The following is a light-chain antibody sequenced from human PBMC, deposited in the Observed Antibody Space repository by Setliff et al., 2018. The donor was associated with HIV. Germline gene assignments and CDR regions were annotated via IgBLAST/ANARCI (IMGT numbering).Light chain of an antibody. CDR3: QVWDSSSDHYV. CDR2: YDS. CDR1: NIGSKS. J-gene: IGLJ1*01. V-gene: IGLV3-21*04. Sequence: SYELTQPPSVSVAPGETASITCGGNNIGSKSVHWYQQKPGQAPVLVIYYDSDRPSGIPERFSGSNSGNTATLTISRVEAGDEADYYCQVWDSSSDHYVFGTGTKVTV.